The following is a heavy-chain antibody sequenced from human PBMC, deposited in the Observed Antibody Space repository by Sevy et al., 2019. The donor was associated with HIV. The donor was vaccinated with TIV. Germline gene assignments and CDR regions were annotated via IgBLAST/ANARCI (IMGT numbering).Heavy chain of an antibody. D-gene: IGHD3-22*01. Sequence: GGSLRLSCAASGFTFSSYSMNWVRQAPGKGLEWVSYISSSSSTIYYADSVKGRFTISRDNAKNSLYLQMNSLRDEGTAVYYCGRGGAYYYDSSGYYWGQGTLVTVSS. CDR3: GRGGAYYYDSSGYY. CDR2: ISSSSSTI. CDR1: GFTFSSYS. J-gene: IGHJ4*02. V-gene: IGHV3-48*02.